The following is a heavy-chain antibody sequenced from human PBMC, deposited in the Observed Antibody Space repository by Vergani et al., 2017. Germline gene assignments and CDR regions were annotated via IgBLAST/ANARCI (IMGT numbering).Heavy chain of an antibody. V-gene: IGHV1-46*03. CDR3: ARDFLCSSTSCYDYYYMDV. D-gene: IGHD2-2*01. CDR1: GYTFTSYA. J-gene: IGHJ6*03. Sequence: QVQLVQSGAEVKKPGASVKVSCKASGYTFTSYAMHWVRQAPGQRLEWMGIINPSGGSTSYAQKFQGRVTMTRDTSTSTVYMELSSLRSEATAVYYCARDFLCSSTSCYDYYYMDVWGKGTTVTVSS. CDR2: INPSGGST.